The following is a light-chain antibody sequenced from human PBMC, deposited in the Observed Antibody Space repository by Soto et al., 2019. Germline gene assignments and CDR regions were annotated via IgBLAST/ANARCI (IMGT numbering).Light chain of an antibody. CDR2: GAS. CDR3: QQYGTSPT. J-gene: IGKJ5*01. V-gene: IGKV3-20*01. Sequence: EIVLTQSPATLSLSPGERATLSCRASQSVSSYLAWYQQKPGHAPRLLIYGASRRATGIPDRSSVSGSGTDFTLIISRVEPEDFAVYYCQQYGTSPTFGQGTRLEIK. CDR1: QSVSSY.